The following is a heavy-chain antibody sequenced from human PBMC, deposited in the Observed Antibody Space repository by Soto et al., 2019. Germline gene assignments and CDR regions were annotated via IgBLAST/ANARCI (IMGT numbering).Heavy chain of an antibody. V-gene: IGHV3-23*01. Sequence: GGSLRLSCAASGFTFSSYAMSWVRQAPGKGLEWVSAISGSGGSTYYADSVKGRFTISRDDSKNTLYLQMNSLRAEDTAVYYCAKLPTRGYSYGYPPDYWGQGTLVTVSS. J-gene: IGHJ4*02. CDR2: ISGSGGST. D-gene: IGHD5-18*01. CDR3: AKLPTRGYSYGYPPDY. CDR1: GFTFSSYA.